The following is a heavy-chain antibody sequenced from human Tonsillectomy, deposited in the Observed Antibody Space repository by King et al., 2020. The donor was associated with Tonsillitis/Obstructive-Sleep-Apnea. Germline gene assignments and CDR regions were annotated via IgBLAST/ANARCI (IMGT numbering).Heavy chain of an antibody. CDR1: GFTFSSYW. D-gene: IGHD3-22*01. Sequence: VQLVESGGGLVQPGGSLRLSCVASGFTFSSYWMIWVRQAPGKGLEWVAKIKGDGSLKHYVDSMKGRFTISRDNAKNSLYLQMNSLRAEDTAVYYCARYQNYHDLGNQWWHAFDLWGQGTMVTVSS. J-gene: IGHJ3*01. CDR2: IKGDGSLK. CDR3: ARYQNYHDLGNQWWHAFDL. V-gene: IGHV3-7*01.